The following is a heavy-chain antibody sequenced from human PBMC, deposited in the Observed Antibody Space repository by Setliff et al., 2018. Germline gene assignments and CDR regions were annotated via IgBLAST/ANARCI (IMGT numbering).Heavy chain of an antibody. CDR1: GYTFTSYY. V-gene: IGHV1-46*01. D-gene: IGHD5-18*01. CDR3: ARDLKVDTAMVEYNWFDP. Sequence: GASVKVSCKASGYTFTSYYMHWVRQAPGQGLEWMGIVNPSGGSTSYAQKFQGRVTMTRDTSTSTVYMELSSLRSEDTAVYYCARDLKVDTAMVEYNWFDPWGQGTLVTVSS. J-gene: IGHJ5*02. CDR2: VNPSGGST.